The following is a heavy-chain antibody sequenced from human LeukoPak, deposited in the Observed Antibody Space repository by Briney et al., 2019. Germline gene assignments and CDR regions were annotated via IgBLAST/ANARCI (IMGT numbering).Heavy chain of an antibody. CDR2: IDSKNGDT. V-gene: IGHV1-2*02. J-gene: IGHJ5*02. CDR3: ASEAYCSGGRCSVQRVAS. D-gene: IGHD2-15*01. CDR1: GYTFTAYY. Sequence: ASVKVSCKASGYTFTAYYMHWVRQAPGQGLEWMGWIDSKNGDTKYAQKFQSRLTITRDTSIGIAYMELRSLTSDDTVVYCASEAYCSGGRCSVQRVASWGQGTPVTVSS.